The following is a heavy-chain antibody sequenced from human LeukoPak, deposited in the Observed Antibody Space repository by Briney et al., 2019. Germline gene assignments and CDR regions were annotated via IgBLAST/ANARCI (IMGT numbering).Heavy chain of an antibody. CDR3: ARDETGLGSGGIDF. J-gene: IGHJ4*02. V-gene: IGHV3-48*02. CDR1: GFTFSSYS. Sequence: GGSLRLSCAASGFTFSSYSMNWVRQAPGKGLEWVAYISSGGSTIYYADSVRGRFTISRDSARNSLYLQMNSLRDEDTAVYYCARDETGLGSGGIDFWGQGTLVTASS. D-gene: IGHD3-9*01. CDR2: ISSGGSTI.